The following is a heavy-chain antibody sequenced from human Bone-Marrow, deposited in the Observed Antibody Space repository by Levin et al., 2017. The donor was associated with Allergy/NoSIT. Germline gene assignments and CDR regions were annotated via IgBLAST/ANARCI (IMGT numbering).Heavy chain of an antibody. J-gene: IGHJ6*02. CDR1: GGSISSYY. D-gene: IGHD6-6*01. CDR2: IYTSGST. Sequence: PSETLSLTCTVSGGSISSYYWSWIRQPAGKGLEWIGRIYTSGSTNYNPSLKSRVTMSVDTSKNQFSLKLSSVTAAETAVYYCERHFGMAARRKSSVDYCYGMDVWGQGTTVTVSS. V-gene: IGHV4-4*07. CDR3: ERHFGMAARRKSSVDYCYGMDV.